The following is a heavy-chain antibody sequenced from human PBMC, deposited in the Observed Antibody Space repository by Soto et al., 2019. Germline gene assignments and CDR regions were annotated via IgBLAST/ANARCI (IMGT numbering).Heavy chain of an antibody. CDR3: ARHLLYYYYFCCYDEQYDGIYF. V-gene: IGHV5-10-1*01. D-gene: IGHD3-10*01. Sequence: GKSRRDSRKGSGGRTTSYWRIRVRQMPGKGLEWMGRIDPSDSYTNYSPSFQGHVTISADKSISTAYLQWSSLKASDTAMYYCARHLLYYYYFCCYDEQYDGIYF. J-gene: IGHJ1*01. CDR1: GGRTTSYW. CDR2: IDPSDSYT.